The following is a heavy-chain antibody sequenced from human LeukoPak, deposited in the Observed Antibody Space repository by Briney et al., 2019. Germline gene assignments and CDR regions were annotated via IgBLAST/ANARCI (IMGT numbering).Heavy chain of an antibody. CDR3: ARMVRGVTFDY. CDR2: IKQDGSEK. CDR1: GFTFSSYW. V-gene: IGHV3-7*03. Sequence: GGSLRLSRAASGFTFSSYWMSWVRQAPGKGLEWVANIKQDGSEKYYVDSVKGRFTISRDNAKNSLYLQMNSLRAEDTAVYYCARMVRGVTFDYWGQGTLVTVSS. J-gene: IGHJ4*02. D-gene: IGHD3-10*01.